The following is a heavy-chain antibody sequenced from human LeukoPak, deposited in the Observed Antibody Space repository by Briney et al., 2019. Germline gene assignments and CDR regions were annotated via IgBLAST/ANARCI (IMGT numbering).Heavy chain of an antibody. CDR2: ISGSGGST. J-gene: IGHJ6*02. CDR1: GFTFSSYA. D-gene: IGHD3-16*01. CDR3: ASTFGTLSPYYYYGMDV. Sequence: GGSLRLSCAASGFTFSSYAMSWVRQAPGKGLEWVSAISGSGGSTYYADSVKGRLTISRDNSKNTLYLQMNSLRAEDTAVYYCASTFGTLSPYYYYGMDVWGQGTTVTVSS. V-gene: IGHV3-23*01.